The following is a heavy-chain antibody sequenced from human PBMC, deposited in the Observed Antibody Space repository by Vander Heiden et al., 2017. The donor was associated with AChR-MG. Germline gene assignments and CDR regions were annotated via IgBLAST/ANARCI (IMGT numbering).Heavy chain of an antibody. D-gene: IGHD6-19*01. CDR3: AKEAVAGTSPLGH. Sequence: EVQLVESGGGLVQPGRSLRLSCAASGSNFHLYGMHWVRQVPGKGLEWVAGISWNSGTIGYADSVKGRFTISRDNAKNSLYIEMNSLKTEDTAFYYCAKEAVAGTSPLGHWGQGTQVTVSS. V-gene: IGHV3-9*01. J-gene: IGHJ4*02. CDR1: GSNFHLYG. CDR2: ISWNSGTI.